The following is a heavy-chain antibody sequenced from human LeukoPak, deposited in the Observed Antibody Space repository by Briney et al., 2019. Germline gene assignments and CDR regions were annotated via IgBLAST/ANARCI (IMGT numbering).Heavy chain of an antibody. J-gene: IGHJ5*02. V-gene: IGHV1-69*05. CDR3: ARELTHGWFDP. CDR2: IIPIFGTA. CDR1: DYTFTSYA. Sequence: GASVKVSCKASDYTFTSYAISWVRQAPGQGLEWMGRIIPIFGTANYAQKFQGRVTITTDESTSTAYMELSSLRSEDTAVYYCARELTHGWFDPWGQGTLVTVSS.